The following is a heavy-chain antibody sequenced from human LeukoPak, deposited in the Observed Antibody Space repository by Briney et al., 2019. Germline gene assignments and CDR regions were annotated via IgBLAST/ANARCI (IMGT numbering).Heavy chain of an antibody. CDR3: AREGSSGYYPY. D-gene: IGHD3-22*01. J-gene: IGHJ4*02. CDR1: GFTFSSYP. V-gene: IGHV3-30-3*01. CDR2: ISYNGSEK. Sequence: GGSLRLSCAASGFTFSSYPMHWVRQAPGKGLEWVAVISYNGSEKHYADPVKGRFTISRDNSKNTLYLQMNSLRAEDTAVYYCAREGSSGYYPYWGQGILVTVSS.